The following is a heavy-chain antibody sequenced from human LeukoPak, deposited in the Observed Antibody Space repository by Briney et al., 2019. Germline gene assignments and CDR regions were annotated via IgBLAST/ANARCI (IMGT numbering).Heavy chain of an antibody. V-gene: IGHV3-48*03. D-gene: IGHD3-9*01. CDR2: ISSSGSTI. CDR3: ARSIGLTGGGVDV. J-gene: IGHJ6*02. CDR1: GFTFSSYE. Sequence: QPGGSLRLSCAASGFTFSSYEMNWVRQAPGKGLEWVSYISSSGSTIYYADSVKGRFTISRDNAKNSLYLQMNSLRAEDTAVYYCARSIGLTGGGVDVWGRGTTVTVSS.